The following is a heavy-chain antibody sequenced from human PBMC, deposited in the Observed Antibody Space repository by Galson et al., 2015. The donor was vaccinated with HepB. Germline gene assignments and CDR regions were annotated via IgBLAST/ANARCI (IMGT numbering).Heavy chain of an antibody. Sequence: PALVKPTQTLALTCTFSGFSLSTSGVGVGWIRQPPGKALEWLALIYWDDDKRYSPSLKSRLTITKDTSKNQVVLTMTNMDPVDTATYYCAHSSYGWLLSRRGGVAFDIWGQGTMVTVSS. CDR1: GFSLSTSGVG. V-gene: IGHV2-5*02. J-gene: IGHJ3*02. CDR2: IYWDDDK. D-gene: IGHD5-12*01. CDR3: AHSSYGWLLSRRGGVAFDI.